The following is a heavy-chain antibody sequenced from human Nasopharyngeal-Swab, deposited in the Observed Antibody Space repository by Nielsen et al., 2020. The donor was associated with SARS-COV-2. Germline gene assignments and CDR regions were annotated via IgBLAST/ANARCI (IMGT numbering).Heavy chain of an antibody. V-gene: IGHV3-23*01. J-gene: IGHJ4*02. D-gene: IGHD2-15*01. CDR2: ISGSGGST. CDR1: GFTFSSYA. Sequence: ESLKISCAASGFTFSSYAMSWVRQAPGKGLEWVSSISGSGGSTYYADSVKGRFTISRDNSKNTLYLQMHSLRAEDTAVYYCATPGTRCSGDTCNMWVFDYWGQGTLVTVSS. CDR3: ATPGTRCSGDTCNMWVFDY.